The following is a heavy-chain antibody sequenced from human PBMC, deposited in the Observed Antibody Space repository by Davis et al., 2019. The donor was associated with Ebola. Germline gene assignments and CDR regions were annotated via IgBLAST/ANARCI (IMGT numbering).Heavy chain of an antibody. CDR1: GFSLNTPGVA. D-gene: IGHD1-26*01. Sequence: SGPTLVKPTQTLTLTCTFSGFSLNTPGVAVGWIRQPPGKALEWLTHIYWDDDKFYRPPLSSRLTISKDTSRNQVVLTMTDMDPVDTATYYCAHRRVGAKCFDYWGQGTLVTVSS. CDR2: IYWDDDK. J-gene: IGHJ4*02. V-gene: IGHV2-5*02. CDR3: AHRRVGAKCFDY.